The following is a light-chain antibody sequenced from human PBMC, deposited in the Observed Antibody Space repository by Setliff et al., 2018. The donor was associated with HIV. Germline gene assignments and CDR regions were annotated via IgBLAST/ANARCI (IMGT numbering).Light chain of an antibody. V-gene: IGLV2-14*01. CDR3: SSYTSSSTLEYV. J-gene: IGLJ1*01. CDR2: DVS. Sequence: QSALAQPASVSGSPGQSITISCTGTSSDVGGYNYVSWYQQHPGKAPKLMIYDVSKRPSGVSNRFSGSKSGNTASLTISGLQAEDEADYYCSSYTSSSTLEYVFGTGTKVT. CDR1: SSDVGGYNY.